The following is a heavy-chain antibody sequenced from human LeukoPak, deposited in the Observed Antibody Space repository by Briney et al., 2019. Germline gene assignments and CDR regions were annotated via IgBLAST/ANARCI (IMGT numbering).Heavy chain of an antibody. CDR1: GYSFTGYW. V-gene: IGHV5-51*01. CDR2: IYPGGSDT. J-gene: IGHJ4*02. Sequence: GESLKISCKGSGYSFTGYWIGWVRQMPGKGLEWMGIIYPGGSDTRYSPSFQGQVTISADKSISTAYLQWSSLKASDTAMYYCASATYSYGRYFDYWGQGTLVTVSS. D-gene: IGHD5-18*01. CDR3: ASATYSYGRYFDY.